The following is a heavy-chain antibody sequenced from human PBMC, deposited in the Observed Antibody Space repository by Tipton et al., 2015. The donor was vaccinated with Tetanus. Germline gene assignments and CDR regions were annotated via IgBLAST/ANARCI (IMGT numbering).Heavy chain of an antibody. V-gene: IGHV5-51*01. CDR3: ARHTSGSYHAPFDY. Sequence: QSGAEVKKPGESLKISCQGSGYNFSYYSIGWVRQMPGKGLEWMGIIHPGDSDTRYSPSFQGQVTISADKSISTAYLQWGSLKASDSAMYYCARHTSGSYHAPFDYWGQGTLVTVSS. D-gene: IGHD1-26*01. CDR2: IHPGDSDT. J-gene: IGHJ4*02. CDR1: GYNFSYYS.